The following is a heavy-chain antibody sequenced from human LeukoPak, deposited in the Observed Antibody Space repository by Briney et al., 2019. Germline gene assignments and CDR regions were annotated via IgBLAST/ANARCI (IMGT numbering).Heavy chain of an antibody. CDR2: IIPIFGTA. D-gene: IGHD3-22*01. CDR1: GGTFTSYA. J-gene: IGHJ4*02. CDR3: AGSLKFITMIPHY. V-gene: IGHV1-69*13. Sequence: SVKVSCKASGGTFTSYAISWVRQAPGQGLEWMGGIIPIFGTANYAQKFQGRVTITADESTSTAYMELSSLRSEDTAVFYCAGSLKFITMIPHYWGQGTLVTVSS.